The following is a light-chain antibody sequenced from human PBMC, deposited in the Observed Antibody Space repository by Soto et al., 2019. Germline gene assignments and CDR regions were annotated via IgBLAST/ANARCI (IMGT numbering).Light chain of an antibody. CDR3: QTWGSGIVV. Sequence: QLVLTQSPSASASLGASVKLTCTLSSGHSNYAIAWHQQQSEKGPRYLMKLNRDGSHSKGDGIPDRFSGSSSGAERYLTISSLRSEDEADYYCQTWGSGIVVFGGGAKLTVL. CDR2: LNRDGSH. V-gene: IGLV4-69*01. J-gene: IGLJ2*01. CDR1: SGHSNYA.